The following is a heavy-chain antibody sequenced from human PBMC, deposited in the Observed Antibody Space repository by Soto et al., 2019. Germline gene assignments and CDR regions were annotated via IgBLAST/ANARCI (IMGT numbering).Heavy chain of an antibody. V-gene: IGHV4-34*01. CDR2: INHSGST. CDR3: ARGSNFVVVVAATNWFDP. D-gene: IGHD2-15*01. CDR1: GGSFSGYY. J-gene: IGHJ5*02. Sequence: QVQLQQWGAGLLKPSETLSLTCAVYGGSFSGYYWTWIRQPPGKGLEWIGEINHSGSTNYNPSRKSRVTISVDTSKNQFSLKLSSVTAADTAVYYCARGSNFVVVVAATNWFDPWGQGTLVTVSS.